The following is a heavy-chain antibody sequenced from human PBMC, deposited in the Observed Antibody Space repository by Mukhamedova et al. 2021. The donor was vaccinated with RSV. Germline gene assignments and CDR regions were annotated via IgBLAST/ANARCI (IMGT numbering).Heavy chain of an antibody. CDR3: TREGAYRGYYPDYFYN. CDR2: IRSEAYGGTT. V-gene: IGHV3-49*02. D-gene: IGHD1-26*01. Sequence: GLEWVGFIRSEAYGGTTEYAPSVKGRFSISRDDSKSVAFLQMNCLKTEDTAMYYCTREGAYRGYYPDYFYNWAQGTLVTLSS. J-gene: IGHJ4*02.